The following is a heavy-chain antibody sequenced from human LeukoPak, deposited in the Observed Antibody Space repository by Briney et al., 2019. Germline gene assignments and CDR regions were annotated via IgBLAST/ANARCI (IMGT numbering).Heavy chain of an antibody. CDR2: INPSGGST. Sequence: APVKVSCKASGYTFTSYYMHWVRQAPGQGLEWMGIINPSGGSTSYAQKFQGRVTMTRDTSTSTVYMELSSLRSEDTAVYYCARSRPYYYDSSGYYYPSPDYWGQGTLVTVSS. CDR3: ARSRPYYYDSSGYYYPSPDY. D-gene: IGHD3-22*01. J-gene: IGHJ4*02. V-gene: IGHV1-46*01. CDR1: GYTFTSYY.